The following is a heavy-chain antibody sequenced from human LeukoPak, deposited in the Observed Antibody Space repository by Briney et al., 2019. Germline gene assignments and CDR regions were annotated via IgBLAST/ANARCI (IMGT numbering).Heavy chain of an antibody. V-gene: IGHV5-10-1*01. CDR3: ARASIAAAGAWAGMDV. CDR2: IDPSDSYT. CDR1: GYSFTSYW. D-gene: IGHD6-13*01. Sequence: PGESLKISCKGSGYSFTSYWISWVRQMPGKGLEWMGRIDPSDSYTNYSPSFQGHVTISADRSISTAYLQWSSLKASDTAMYCCARASIAAAGAWAGMDVWGQGTTVTVSS. J-gene: IGHJ6*02.